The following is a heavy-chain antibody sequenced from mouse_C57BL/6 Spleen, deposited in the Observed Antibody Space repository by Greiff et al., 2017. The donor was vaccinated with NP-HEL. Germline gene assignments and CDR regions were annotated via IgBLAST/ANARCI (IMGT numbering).Heavy chain of an antibody. J-gene: IGHJ2*01. CDR3: ARRGHDYDHFDY. CDR2: IDPSDSYT. CDR1: GYTFTSYW. D-gene: IGHD2-4*01. V-gene: IGHV1-50*01. Sequence: QVQLQQPGAELVKPGASVKLSCKASGYTFTSYWMQWVKQRPGQGLEWIGEIDPSDSYTNYNQKFKGKATLTGDTSSSTAYMQLSSLTSEDSAVYYCARRGHDYDHFDYWGQGTTLTVSS.